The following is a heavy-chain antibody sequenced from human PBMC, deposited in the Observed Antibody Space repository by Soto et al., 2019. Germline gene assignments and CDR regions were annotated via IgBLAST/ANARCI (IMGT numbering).Heavy chain of an antibody. CDR3: TTDDPINRN. CDR1: GFAFSNAW. J-gene: IGHJ4*02. CDR2: IKSKSDGGTT. Sequence: GGSLRLSCAASGFAFSNAWMSWFRQAPGKGLEWVGRIKSKSDGGTTDYAAPVKGRFTISRDDSKNTVFLQMNSLKTEDTAVYYCTTDDPINRNWGQGTLVTVSS. V-gene: IGHV3-15*01.